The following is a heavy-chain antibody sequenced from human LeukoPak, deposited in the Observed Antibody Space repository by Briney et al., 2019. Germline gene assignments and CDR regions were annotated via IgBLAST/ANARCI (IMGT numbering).Heavy chain of an antibody. CDR3: ARDDGPGGSYGMDV. J-gene: IGHJ6*02. CDR2: ITGSGDTT. D-gene: IGHD5-24*01. V-gene: IGHV3-23*01. Sequence: GGSLRLSCAAPGITFASYAMSWVRQAPGKGLEWVSTITGSGDTTYYADSVKGRFTISRDTSKNILYLQMNSLRAEDTAVYYCARDDGPGGSYGMDVWGQGTTVTVSS. CDR1: GITFASYA.